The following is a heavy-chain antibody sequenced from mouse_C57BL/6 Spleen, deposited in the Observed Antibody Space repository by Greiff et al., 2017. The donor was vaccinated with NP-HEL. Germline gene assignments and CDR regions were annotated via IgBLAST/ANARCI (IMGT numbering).Heavy chain of an antibody. CDR2: ISDGGSYT. V-gene: IGHV5-4*01. CDR1: GFTFSSYA. CDR3: ARGGQLRLPPYAMDY. Sequence: EVQVVESGGGLVKPGGSLKLSCAASGFTFSSYAMSWVRQTPEKRLEWVATISDGGSYTYYPDNVKGRFTISRDNAKNNLYLQMSHLKSEDTAMYYCARGGQLRLPPYAMDYWGQGTSVTVSS. J-gene: IGHJ4*01. D-gene: IGHD3-2*02.